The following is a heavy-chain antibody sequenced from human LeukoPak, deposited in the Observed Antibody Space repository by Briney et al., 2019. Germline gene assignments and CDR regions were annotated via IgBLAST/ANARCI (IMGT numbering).Heavy chain of an antibody. D-gene: IGHD2-8*01. CDR1: GFMFSSYW. V-gene: IGHV3-7*01. CDR2: IKEDGSEK. J-gene: IGHJ6*03. CDR3: AKDRCSNGIGCYYYYMDV. Sequence: PGGSLRLSCAASGFMFSSYWMSWVRQAPGKGLEWVANIKEDGSEKYYVNSVKGRFTISRDNAKNSLYLQMNSLRAEDTAVYYCAKDRCSNGIGCYYYYMDVWGKGTTVTIYS.